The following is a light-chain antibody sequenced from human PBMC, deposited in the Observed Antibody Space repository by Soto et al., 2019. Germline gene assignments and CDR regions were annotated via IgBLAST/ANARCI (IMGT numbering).Light chain of an antibody. CDR3: QQYGSSGT. J-gene: IGKJ1*01. CDR1: QIIDSRY. CDR2: AAS. Sequence: EIVLTQSPGTLSLSPGERATLSCRASQIIDSRYLGWYQQKPGQAPRLLIYAASTRATGVPDRFSGTGSGTDFALTISRLETDDSAVYYCQQYGSSGTFGQGTKVDIK. V-gene: IGKV3-20*01.